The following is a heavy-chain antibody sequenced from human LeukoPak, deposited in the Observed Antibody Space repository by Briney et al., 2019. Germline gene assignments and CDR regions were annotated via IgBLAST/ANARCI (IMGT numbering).Heavy chain of an antibody. J-gene: IGHJ3*02. CDR1: GYTFTGYY. Sequence: ASVKVSCKASGYTFTGYYMHWVRQAPGQGLEWMGWINPNSGGTNYAQKFQGRVTMTRDTSISTAYMELSRLRSDDTALYYCARRGDRSETTLVRSEPYDASDAFDIWGQGTMVTVSS. D-gene: IGHD3-22*01. CDR3: ARRGDRSETTLVRSEPYDASDAFDI. CDR2: INPNSGGT. V-gene: IGHV1-2*02.